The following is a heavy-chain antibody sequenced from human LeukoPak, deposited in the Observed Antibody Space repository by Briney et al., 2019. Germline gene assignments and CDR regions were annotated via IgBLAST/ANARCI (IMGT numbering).Heavy chain of an antibody. J-gene: IGHJ4*02. V-gene: IGHV4-59*08. CDR2: IYYSGST. Sequence: SETLSLTCTVSGGSISSYYWSWIRQPPGKGLEWIGYIYYSGSTNYNPSLKSRVTISVDTSKNQFSLKLSSVTAADTAVYYCARHGWSGNSVFSFDYWGQGTLVTVSS. CDR3: ARHGWSGNSVFSFDY. D-gene: IGHD4-23*01. CDR1: GGSISSYY.